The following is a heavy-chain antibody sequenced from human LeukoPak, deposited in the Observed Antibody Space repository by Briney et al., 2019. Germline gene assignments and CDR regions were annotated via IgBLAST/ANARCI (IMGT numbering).Heavy chain of an antibody. CDR3: AKDKGVTTYWYFDL. J-gene: IGHJ2*01. V-gene: IGHV3-9*01. D-gene: IGHD4-17*01. Sequence: GGSLRLSCVASGFTFDDYAMHWVRQAPGKGLEWVSGISWNSGSIGYADSVKGRFTISRDNAKNSLYLQMNSLRAEDTALYYCAKDKGVTTYWYFDLWGRGTLVTVSS. CDR1: GFTFDDYA. CDR2: ISWNSGSI.